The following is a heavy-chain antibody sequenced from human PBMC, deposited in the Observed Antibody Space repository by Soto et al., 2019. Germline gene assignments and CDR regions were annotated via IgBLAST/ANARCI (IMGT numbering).Heavy chain of an antibody. J-gene: IGHJ1*01. V-gene: IGHV3-23*01. Sequence: GGSLRLSCAASGFTFSSYAMSWVRQAPGKGLEWVSAISGSGGSTYYADSVKGLFTISRDNSKNTLYLQMNSLRAEDTAVYYCAKDRSGSYGEYFQHWGQGTLVTVSS. CDR3: AKDRSGSYGEYFQH. D-gene: IGHD1-26*01. CDR2: ISGSGGST. CDR1: GFTFSSYA.